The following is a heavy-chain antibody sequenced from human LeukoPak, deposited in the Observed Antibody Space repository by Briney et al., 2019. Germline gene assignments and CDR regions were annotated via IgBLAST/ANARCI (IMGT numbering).Heavy chain of an antibody. D-gene: IGHD6-19*01. J-gene: IGHJ4*02. CDR1: GGTFSSYT. CDR3: ARAEKAVAGTAVDY. V-gene: IGHV1-69*02. Sequence: ASVTVSFKASGGTFSSYTISWVRQGPGQGLEWMGRIIPILGIANYAQKFQGGVTITADKSTSTAYMERSSLRSEDTAVSYCARAEKAVAGTAVDYWGQGTLVTVSS. CDR2: IIPILGIA.